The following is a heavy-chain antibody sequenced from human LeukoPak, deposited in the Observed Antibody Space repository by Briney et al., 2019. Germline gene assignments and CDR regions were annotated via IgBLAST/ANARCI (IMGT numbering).Heavy chain of an antibody. CDR1: AFTFSTYG. CDR3: ARDPGRSGWDY. D-gene: IGHD6-19*01. J-gene: IGHJ4*02. CDR2: IRYDGV. Sequence: GGSLRRSCAASAFTFSTYGMHWVRQAPGKGLEWVAFIRYDGVNADSVKGRFTISRDNAKDSLFLQMNSLRAEDTAVYYCARDPGRSGWDYWGQGALVTVSS. V-gene: IGHV3-30*02.